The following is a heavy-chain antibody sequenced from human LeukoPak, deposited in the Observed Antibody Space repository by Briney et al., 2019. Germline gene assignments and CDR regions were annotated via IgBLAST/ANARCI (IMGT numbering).Heavy chain of an antibody. V-gene: IGHV3-23*01. CDR3: ARYSSGWYGDAFDI. Sequence: GGSLRLSCAVSGFTFSYYGMSWVRQAPGKGLEWVSAFSGSGGRTYYADSVKGRFTISRDNSKNTLYLQMNSLRAEDTALYYCARYSSGWYGDAFDIWGQGTMVTVSS. CDR1: GFTFSYYG. D-gene: IGHD6-19*01. CDR2: FSGSGGRT. J-gene: IGHJ3*02.